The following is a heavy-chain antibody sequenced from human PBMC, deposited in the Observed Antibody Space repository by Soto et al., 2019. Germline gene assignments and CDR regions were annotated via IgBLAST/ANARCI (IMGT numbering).Heavy chain of an antibody. CDR1: GYTFTTYP. CDR3: ARGIDYYFWSAYYNYFDF. J-gene: IGHJ4*02. CDR2: INGGNGNT. Sequence: ASVKVSCQTSGYTFTTYPIHWVRQAPGQRLEWMGWINGGNGNTKSSQNFHGRVTITRDTSASTAYMELSSLRSEDTPMYYCARGIDYYFWSAYYNYFDFWGQGTLV. V-gene: IGHV1-3*01. D-gene: IGHD3-3*01.